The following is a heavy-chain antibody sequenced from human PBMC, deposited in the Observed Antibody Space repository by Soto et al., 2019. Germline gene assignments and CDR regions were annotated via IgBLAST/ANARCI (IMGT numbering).Heavy chain of an antibody. CDR2: IYYSGST. D-gene: IGHD2-15*01. J-gene: IGHJ4*02. Sequence: QVQLQESGPGLVKPSQTLSLTCTVSGGSISSGDYYWSWIRQPPGKGLEWIGYIYYSGSTYYNPSLKSRVTISVDTSKNQFSLKLSSVTAADTAVYYCARVEVVAATPGGFDYWGQGTLVTVSS. CDR3: ARVEVVAATPGGFDY. CDR1: GGSISSGDYY. V-gene: IGHV4-30-4*01.